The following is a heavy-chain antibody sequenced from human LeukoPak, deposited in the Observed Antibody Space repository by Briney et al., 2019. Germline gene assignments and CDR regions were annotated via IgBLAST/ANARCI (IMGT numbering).Heavy chain of an antibody. Sequence: GGSLRLSCAASGFTFSRNAMSWVRQAPGKGLEWVSAISGSGDTTYYADSVKGRSTISRDNSKNTLYLQMNSLRAEDTAVYYCAKDSSRAPDAIFGVVIHMDVWGKGTTVTVSS. CDR1: GFTFSRNA. CDR3: AKDSSRAPDAIFGVVIHMDV. CDR2: ISGSGDTT. V-gene: IGHV3-23*01. J-gene: IGHJ6*03. D-gene: IGHD3-3*01.